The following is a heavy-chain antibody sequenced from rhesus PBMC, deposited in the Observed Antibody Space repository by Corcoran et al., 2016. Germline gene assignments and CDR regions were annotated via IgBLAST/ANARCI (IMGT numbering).Heavy chain of an antibody. CDR3: ARDGSMNTVTTPYDY. CDR1: GGSISDDYY. V-gene: IGHV4-106*01. D-gene: IGHD4-23*01. Sequence: QVQLQESGPGLVKPSETLSLTCAVSGGSISDDYYWSWIRQPPGKGLAWIGYIYGSGGGTNYNPSLKKRVTISIDTSKNQFSLKLSSVTAADTAVYYCARDGSMNTVTTPYDYWGQGVLVTISS. J-gene: IGHJ4*01. CDR2: IYGSGGGT.